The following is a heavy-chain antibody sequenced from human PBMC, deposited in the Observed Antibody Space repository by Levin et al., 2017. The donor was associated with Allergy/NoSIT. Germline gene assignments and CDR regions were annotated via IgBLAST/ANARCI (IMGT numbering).Heavy chain of an antibody. Sequence: ESLKISCAVYGGSFSGYYWSWIRQPPGKGLEWIGEINHSGSTNYNPSLKSRVTISVDTSKNQFSLKLSSVTAADTAVYYCARGASTSESRSNWFDPWGQGTLVTVSS. CDR2: INHSGST. CDR1: GGSFSGYY. J-gene: IGHJ5*02. CDR3: ARGASTSESRSNWFDP. V-gene: IGHV4-34*01. D-gene: IGHD1-14*01.